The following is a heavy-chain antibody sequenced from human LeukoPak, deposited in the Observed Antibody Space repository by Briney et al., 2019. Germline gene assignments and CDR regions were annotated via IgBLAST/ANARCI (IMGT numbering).Heavy chain of an antibody. CDR1: GGTFSSYA. Sequence: SXXXSCKASGGTFSSYAISWVRQAPGQGLEWMGRIIPIFGTANYAQKFQGRVTITTDESTSTAYMEMSSLRSEDTAVYYCARDAIAVAGTVQNLFDYWGQGTLVTVSS. CDR2: IIPIFGTA. J-gene: IGHJ4*02. V-gene: IGHV1-69*05. D-gene: IGHD6-19*01. CDR3: ARDAIAVAGTVQNLFDY.